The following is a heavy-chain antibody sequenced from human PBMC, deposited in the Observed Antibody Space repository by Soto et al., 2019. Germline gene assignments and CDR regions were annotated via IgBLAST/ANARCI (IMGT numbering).Heavy chain of an antibody. J-gene: IGHJ6*02. V-gene: IGHV1-18*04. CDR2: ISAYNGNT. CDR1: GYTFTSYG. D-gene: IGHD4-4*01. CDR3: ARGEDYRGVRAYYYYGMDV. Sequence: GASVKVSCKASGYTFTSYGISWVRQAPGQGLEWMGWISAYNGNTNYAQKLQGRVTMTTETSTSTGYMELRGLRSDDTAVYYSARGEDYRGVRAYYYYGMDVWGQGTRVTASS.